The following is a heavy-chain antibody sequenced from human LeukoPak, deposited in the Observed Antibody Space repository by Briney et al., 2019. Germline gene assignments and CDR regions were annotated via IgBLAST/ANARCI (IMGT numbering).Heavy chain of an antibody. CDR3: AREWGLESSGYYYAY. J-gene: IGHJ4*02. Sequence: ASVKVSCKASGGTFSRFTISWVRQAPGQGFEWMGGITPIFGTANFAQKFQGRISITADESTSTAFMELSSLRSEDTAVYYCAREWGLESSGYYYAYWGQGTLVTVSS. D-gene: IGHD3-22*01. CDR1: GGTFSRFT. CDR2: ITPIFGTA. V-gene: IGHV1-69*13.